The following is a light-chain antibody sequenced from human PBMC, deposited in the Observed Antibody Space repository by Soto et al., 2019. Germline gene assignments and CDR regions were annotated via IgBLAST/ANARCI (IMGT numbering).Light chain of an antibody. CDR3: SSYTSSSTYV. CDR1: HSDGGAYNF. Sequence: SVLTPPAPVSWSPGESVTISLPGTHSDGGAYNFVSWYQQDPGKAPKLMIYDVSSRPSGVSNRFSGSKSGHTASLTISGLQAEDEADYYCSSYTSSSTYVFGTGTRSPS. V-gene: IGLV2-14*01. CDR2: DVS. J-gene: IGLJ1*01.